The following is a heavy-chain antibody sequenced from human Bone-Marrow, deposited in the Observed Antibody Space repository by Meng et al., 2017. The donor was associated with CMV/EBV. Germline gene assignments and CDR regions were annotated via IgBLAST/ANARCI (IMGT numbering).Heavy chain of an antibody. J-gene: IGHJ4*02. CDR2: IYYSGST. CDR3: ARVDYGGNWEFDD. Sequence: SETLSLTCTVSGGSISSYYWSWIRQPPGKGLEWIGYIYYSGSTNYNPSLKSRVTISVDTSKNQFSLKLSSVTAADTAVYYCARVDYGGNWEFDDWGQGTLVTVSS. V-gene: IGHV4-59*01. CDR1: GGSISSYY. D-gene: IGHD4-23*01.